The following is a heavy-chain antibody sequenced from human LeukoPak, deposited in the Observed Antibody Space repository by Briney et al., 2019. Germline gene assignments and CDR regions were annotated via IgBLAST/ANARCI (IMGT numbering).Heavy chain of an antibody. CDR1: RITFSGYT. J-gene: IGHJ4*02. Sequence: GGSLRLSCAVSRITFSGYTMHWVRQAPGKGLEWVALISYDGKKTYSADSVKGRFTISRDNAKNSLYLQMNSLRAEDTAVYYCARDGLYYYDSSGYYSDYFDYWGQGTLVTVSS. D-gene: IGHD3-22*01. V-gene: IGHV3-30*04. CDR2: ISYDGKKT. CDR3: ARDGLYYYDSSGYYSDYFDY.